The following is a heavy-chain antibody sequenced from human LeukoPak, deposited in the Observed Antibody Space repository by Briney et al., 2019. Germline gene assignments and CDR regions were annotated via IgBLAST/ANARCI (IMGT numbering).Heavy chain of an antibody. V-gene: IGHV4-39*01. CDR3: ARLQGLWYDSSGYLDY. CDR1: GGSISSSSYY. Sequence: PSETLSLTCTVSGGSISSSSYYWGWIRQPPGKGLEWIASIYYSGSTYDNPSLKSRVTISLDTSKNQFSLKLSSVTAADTAVYYCARLQGLWYDSSGYLDYSGQGTLVTISS. CDR2: IYYSGST. J-gene: IGHJ4*02. D-gene: IGHD3-22*01.